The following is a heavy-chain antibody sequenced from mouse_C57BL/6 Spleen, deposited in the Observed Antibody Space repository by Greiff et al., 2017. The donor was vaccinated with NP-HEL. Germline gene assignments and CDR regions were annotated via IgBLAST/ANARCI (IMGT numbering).Heavy chain of an antibody. V-gene: IGHV2-9-1*01. CDR2: IWTGGGT. CDR1: GFSLTSYA. Sequence: QVQLKESGPGLVAPSQSLSITCTVSGFSLTSYAISWVRQPPGKGLEWLGVIWTGGGTNYNSALNSRLSIRKDNTKSQVVLKMNSLQTDETARYYCARIGKGPYWYFDVWGTGTTVTVSS. J-gene: IGHJ1*03. CDR3: ARIGKGPYWYFDV. D-gene: IGHD3-3*01.